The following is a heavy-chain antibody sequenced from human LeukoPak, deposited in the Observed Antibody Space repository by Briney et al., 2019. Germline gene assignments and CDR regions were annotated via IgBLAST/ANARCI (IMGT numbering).Heavy chain of an antibody. J-gene: IGHJ6*02. CDR1: GFTFTSYG. CDR2: IWYDGGNK. CDR3: ARDLGGYDTYYYYYGMDV. Sequence: GGSLRLSCAASGFTFTSYGIPWVRQAPGKGLEWVAVIWYDGGNKYYADSVKGRFTVSRDNSKNTVYLQMNSLRAEDTAVYYCARDLGGYDTYYYYYGMDVWGQGTTVTVSS. V-gene: IGHV3-33*01. D-gene: IGHD5-12*01.